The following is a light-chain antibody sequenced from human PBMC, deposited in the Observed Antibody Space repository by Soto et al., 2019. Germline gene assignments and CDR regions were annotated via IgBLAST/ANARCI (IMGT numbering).Light chain of an antibody. CDR2: GAS. J-gene: IGKJ1*01. V-gene: IGKV3-15*01. Sequence: EIVMTQSPATLSVSPGERATLSCRASQSVSSNLAWYQQRPGQAPRLLIYGASTRATGSPARFSGSGSGTEFTLTISSVQSEDFAVYYCQQYNNWLAWTFGQGTKVEVK. CDR3: QQYNNWLAWT. CDR1: QSVSSN.